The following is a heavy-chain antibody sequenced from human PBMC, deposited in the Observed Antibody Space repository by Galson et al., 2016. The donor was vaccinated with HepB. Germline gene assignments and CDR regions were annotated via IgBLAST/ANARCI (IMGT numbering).Heavy chain of an antibody. CDR1: GFSFSSYA. CDR3: AKDAARVATMNFDY. CDR2: ISGSGGST. D-gene: IGHD5-12*01. Sequence: SLRLSCAASGFSFSSYAMNWVRQAPGKGLEWVSTISGSGGSTYYADSVKGRFTISRDNSKNTLYLQMDSLRADDTAVYYCAKDAARVATMNFDYWGQGTLVTVSS. J-gene: IGHJ4*02. V-gene: IGHV3-23*01.